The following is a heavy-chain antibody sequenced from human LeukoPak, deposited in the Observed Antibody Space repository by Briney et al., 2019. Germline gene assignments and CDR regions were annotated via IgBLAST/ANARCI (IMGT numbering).Heavy chain of an antibody. CDR1: GITFNNYG. Sequence: GGSLRLSCAASGITFNNYGLNWVRQAPGKGLEWVSFISSSSSYIYYADSVKGRFTISRDNAKNSLHLQMNSLRAEDTAVYYCAKDLLPYYDILTGDYWGQGTLVTVSS. CDR3: AKDLLPYYDILTGDY. D-gene: IGHD3-9*01. J-gene: IGHJ4*02. V-gene: IGHV3-21*04. CDR2: ISSSSSYI.